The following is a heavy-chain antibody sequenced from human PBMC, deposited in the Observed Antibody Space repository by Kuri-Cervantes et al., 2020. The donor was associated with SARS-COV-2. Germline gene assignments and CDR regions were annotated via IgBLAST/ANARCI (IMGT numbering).Heavy chain of an antibody. Sequence: ASVKVSCKASGYTFTSYGISWVRQAPGQGLEWMGWISAYNGNTNYAQKLQGRVTMTTDTSTNTTYMELRSLRSDDTAVYYCARDRQRAYYDILTGYYPVFYYYGMDVWGQGTTVTVSS. CDR2: ISAYNGNT. V-gene: IGHV1-18*01. J-gene: IGHJ6*02. CDR1: GYTFTSYG. D-gene: IGHD3-9*01. CDR3: ARDRQRAYYDILTGYYPVFYYYGMDV.